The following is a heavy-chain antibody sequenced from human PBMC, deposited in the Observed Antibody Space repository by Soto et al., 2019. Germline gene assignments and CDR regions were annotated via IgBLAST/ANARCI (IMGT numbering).Heavy chain of an antibody. D-gene: IGHD3-10*01. CDR2: ISYDGINK. Sequence: ESGGGVVQPGTSLRLSCQASGFTFSDYGMHWVRQAPGKGLEWVAVISYDGINKYYADSVKGRFTISRDNSNKTAYLEMNSLRAEDTAVYYCAKDRGLSFSFYGLDVWGQGTTVTVSS. J-gene: IGHJ6*02. V-gene: IGHV3-30*18. CDR1: GFTFSDYG. CDR3: AKDRGLSFSFYGLDV.